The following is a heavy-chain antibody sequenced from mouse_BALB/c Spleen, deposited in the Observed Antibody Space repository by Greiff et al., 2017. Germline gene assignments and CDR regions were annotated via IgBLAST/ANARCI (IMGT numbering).Heavy chain of an antibody. Sequence: VQLQQSGAELAKPGASVKMSCKASGYTFTSYWMHWVKQRPGQGLEWIGYINPSTGYTEYNQKFKDKATLTADKSSSTAYMQLSSLTSEDSAVYDCARGGFYAMDYWGQGTSVTVSS. CDR3: ARGGFYAMDY. J-gene: IGHJ4*01. D-gene: IGHD3-1*01. V-gene: IGHV1-7*01. CDR1: GYTFTSYW. CDR2: INPSTGYT.